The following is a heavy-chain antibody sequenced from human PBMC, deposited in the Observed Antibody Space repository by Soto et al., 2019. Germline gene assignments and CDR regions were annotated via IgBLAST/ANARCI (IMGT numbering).Heavy chain of an antibody. Sequence: QVQLQESGPGLVKPSETLSLTCTVSGGSISSYYWSWIRQPPGKGLEWIGYIYYSGSTNYNPSLQSRVTISVDTSKNQFSLKLSSVTAADTAVYYCARRWVGYSSTSNWFYPWGQGTLVTVSS. D-gene: IGHD6-19*01. CDR2: IYYSGST. CDR1: GGSISSYY. CDR3: ARRWVGYSSTSNWFYP. V-gene: IGHV4-59*01. J-gene: IGHJ5*02.